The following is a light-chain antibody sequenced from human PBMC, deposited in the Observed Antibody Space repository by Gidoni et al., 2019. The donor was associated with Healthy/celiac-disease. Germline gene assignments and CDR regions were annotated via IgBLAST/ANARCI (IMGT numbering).Light chain of an antibody. CDR3: QVWDSSSDHVV. CDR1: KIGSKS. Sequence: CVLTQPPSVSVAPGQTDRITCGGNKIGSKSVNWYQQKPGQAPVLVVYDDSDRPSVIPERFSGSNDANTATLTISRVEAVDEADYYCQVWDSSSDHVVFGGGTKLTVL. CDR2: DDS. V-gene: IGLV3-21*02. J-gene: IGLJ2*01.